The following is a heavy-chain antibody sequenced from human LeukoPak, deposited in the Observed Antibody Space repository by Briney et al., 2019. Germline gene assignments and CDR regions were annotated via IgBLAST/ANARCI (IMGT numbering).Heavy chain of an antibody. V-gene: IGHV3-23*01. CDR3: AKDPRPYSSGWYGWYYFDY. CDR2: ISGSGGST. CDR1: GFTFSSYA. J-gene: IGHJ4*02. D-gene: IGHD6-19*01. Sequence: GGSLRLSCAASGFTFSSYAKRWVRQAPGKGLEWVSAISGSGGSTYYADSVKGRFTISRDNSKNTLYLQMNSLRAEDTAVYYCAKDPRPYSSGWYGWYYFDYWGQGTLVTVSS.